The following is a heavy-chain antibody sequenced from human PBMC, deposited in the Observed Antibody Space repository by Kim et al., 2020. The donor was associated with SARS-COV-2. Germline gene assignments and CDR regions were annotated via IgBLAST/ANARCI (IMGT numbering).Heavy chain of an antibody. CDR2: INHSGST. Sequence: SETLSLTCAVYGGSFSGYYWSWIRQPPGKGLEWIGEINHSGSTNYNPSLKSRVTISVDTSKNQFSLKLSSVTAADTAVYYCARGFTDRRFGELLFYYYYYGMDVWGQGTTVTVS. D-gene: IGHD3-10*01. J-gene: IGHJ6*02. V-gene: IGHV4-34*01. CDR1: GGSFSGYY. CDR3: ARGFTDRRFGELLFYYYYYGMDV.